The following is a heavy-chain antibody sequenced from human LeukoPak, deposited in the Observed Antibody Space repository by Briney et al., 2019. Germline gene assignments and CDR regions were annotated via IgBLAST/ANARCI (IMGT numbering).Heavy chain of an antibody. Sequence: ASVKVSCKPSGYTFINNWMHWVRQAPGQGLEWIGLINPTGTGTLYAQKFQGRVTMTRDMSTSTDYMELSSLRSEDTAVYYCARDNSVGDIAWWFDPWGQGTLVTVSS. D-gene: IGHD3-10*01. J-gene: IGHJ5*02. V-gene: IGHV1-46*01. CDR1: GYTFINNW. CDR2: INPTGTGT. CDR3: ARDNSVGDIAWWFDP.